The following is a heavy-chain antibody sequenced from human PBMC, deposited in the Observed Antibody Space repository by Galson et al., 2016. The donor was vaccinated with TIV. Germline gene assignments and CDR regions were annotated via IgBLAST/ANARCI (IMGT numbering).Heavy chain of an antibody. CDR3: TTELGYCSGGYCYYFDY. J-gene: IGHJ4*02. V-gene: IGHV3-15*01. CDR2: IKSNFDGGTT. CDR1: GFIFSNAW. Sequence: LRLSCAASGFIFSNAWMSWVRQAPGKGLEWVGRIKSNFDGGTTDYAAPVKGRFTISRPDSKNTLFLQMNRLKTEDTAVYYCTTELGYCSGGYCYYFDYWGQGTLVTVSS. D-gene: IGHD2-15*01.